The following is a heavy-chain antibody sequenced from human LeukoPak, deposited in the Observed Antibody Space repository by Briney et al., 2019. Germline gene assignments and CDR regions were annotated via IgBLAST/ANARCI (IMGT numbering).Heavy chain of an antibody. V-gene: IGHV1-69*05. CDR3: ARDREIEVGGAAGY. D-gene: IGHD6-13*01. CDR2: IIPIFGTA. CDR1: GGTFSSYA. Sequence: SVKVSCKASGGTFSSYAISWVRQAPGQGLEWMGRIIPIFGTANYAQKFQGRVTITTDESTSTAYMELSSLRSEDTAVYYCARDREIEVGGAAGYWGQGTLVTVSS. J-gene: IGHJ4*02.